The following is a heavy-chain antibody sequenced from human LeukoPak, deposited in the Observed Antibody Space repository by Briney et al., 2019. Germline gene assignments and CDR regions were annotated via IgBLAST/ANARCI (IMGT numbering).Heavy chain of an antibody. V-gene: IGHV3-53*01. CDR3: AGRRDGYNRKYYFDY. D-gene: IGHD5-12*01. CDR2: IYSGGST. CDR1: GFTVSSNY. Sequence: GGSLRLSCAASGFTVSSNYMSWVRQAPGKGLEWVSVIYSGGSTYYADSVKGRFTISRDNSKNTLYLQMNSLRAEDTAVYYCAGRRDGYNRKYYFDYWGQGTLVTVPS. J-gene: IGHJ4*02.